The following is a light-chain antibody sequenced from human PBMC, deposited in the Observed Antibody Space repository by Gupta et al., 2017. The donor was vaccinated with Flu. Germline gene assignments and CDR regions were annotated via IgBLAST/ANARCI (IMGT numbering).Light chain of an antibody. CDR3: QRYDDWPLYT. CDR1: QSINSD. V-gene: IGKV3-15*01. J-gene: IGKJ2*01. CDR2: GAS. Sequence: ETATLSCRARQSINSDLAWYQQKPGQAPRLLILGASTRATGIPARFSGSGSGTEFTLTISGLQSEDFAVYYCQRYDDWPLYTFGQGTRLEIK.